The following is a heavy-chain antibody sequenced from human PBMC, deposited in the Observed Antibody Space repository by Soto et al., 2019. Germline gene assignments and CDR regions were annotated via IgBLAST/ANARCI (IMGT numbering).Heavy chain of an antibody. CDR2: INAGKGNT. J-gene: IGHJ4*02. CDR1: GYTFTSYA. D-gene: IGHD6-6*01. V-gene: IGHV1-3*01. Sequence: QVQLVQSGAEVKRPGASVKVSCKASGYTFTSYAMHWVRQAPGQRLEWMGWINAGKGNTKYSQKFQGRVTLTRDTSASTVYMELSSLRSEDTAVYYCARLWEYSSSFDDYWGQGTLVTVSS. CDR3: ARLWEYSSSFDDY.